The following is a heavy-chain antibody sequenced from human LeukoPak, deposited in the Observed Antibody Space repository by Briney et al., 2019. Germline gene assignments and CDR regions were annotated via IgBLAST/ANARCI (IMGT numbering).Heavy chain of an antibody. CDR2: IYPGDSDT. CDR1: GYSFTSYW. V-gene: IGHV5-51*01. CDR3: PRHCTGSGSAIFDY. J-gene: IGHJ4*02. D-gene: IGHD3-10*01. Sequence: GESLKISCKGSGYSFTSYWIGWVRQMPGKGLEWMGIIYPGDSDTRYSPSFQGQVTISADKSISTAYLPGSSLKASDTAIYYWPRHCTGSGSAIFDYWAQGTLVTVSS.